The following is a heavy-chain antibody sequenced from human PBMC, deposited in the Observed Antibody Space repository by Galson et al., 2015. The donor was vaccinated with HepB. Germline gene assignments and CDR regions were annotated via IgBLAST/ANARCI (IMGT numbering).Heavy chain of an antibody. V-gene: IGHV3-30*03. CDR3: ATEIVVVTAIPFDY. Sequence: SLRLSCAASGFTFSSYGMHWVRQAPGKGLEWVAVISYDGSNKYYADSVKGRFTISRDNSKNTLYLQMNSLRAEDTAVYYCATEIVVVTAIPFDYWGQGTLVTVSS. D-gene: IGHD2-21*02. CDR2: ISYDGSNK. J-gene: IGHJ4*02. CDR1: GFTFSSYG.